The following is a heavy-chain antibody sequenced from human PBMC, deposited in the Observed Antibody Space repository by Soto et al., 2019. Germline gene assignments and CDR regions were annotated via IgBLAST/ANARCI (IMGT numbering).Heavy chain of an antibody. CDR3: ARGLWGYCGTDCYPLDV. D-gene: IGHD2-21*02. V-gene: IGHV4-61*05. CDR2: MYNTGST. J-gene: IGHJ6*02. Sequence: SETLSLTCTVSSGSISTTIYSWDWIRQPPGKGLEWIGYMYNTGSTVYNPSFKSRVTISVDTSKNQFSLKLNSVTAADTAVYYCARGLWGYCGTDCYPLDVWGQGTTVTVSS. CDR1: SGSISTTIYS.